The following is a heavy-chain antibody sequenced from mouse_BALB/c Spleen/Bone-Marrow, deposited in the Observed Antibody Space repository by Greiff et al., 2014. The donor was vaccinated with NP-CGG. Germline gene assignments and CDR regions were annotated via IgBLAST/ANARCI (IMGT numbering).Heavy chain of an antibody. CDR1: GFTFSYYT. V-gene: IGHV5-12-2*01. CDR3: ARRGGNYVDWYFDV. D-gene: IGHD2-1*01. Sequence: EVKLVESGGGLVQPGGSLKLSCAASGFTFSYYTMSWVRQTPEKRLEWVAYISNGGGFTYYSDTVKGRFTISRDNAKNTLYLQMSSLNSEDTAMYYCARRGGNYVDWYFDVWGAGTTVTVSS. CDR2: ISNGGGFT. J-gene: IGHJ1*01.